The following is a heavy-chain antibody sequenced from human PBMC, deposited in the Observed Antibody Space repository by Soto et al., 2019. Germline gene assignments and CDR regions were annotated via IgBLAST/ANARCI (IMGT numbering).Heavy chain of an antibody. D-gene: IGHD4-17*01. V-gene: IGHV4-39*01. Sequence: SETLSLTCTVSGGSISSSSYYWGWIRQPPGKGLEWIGSIYYSGSTYYNPSLKSRVTISVDTSKNQFSLKLSSVTAADTAVYYCARHVHTEYYGDYLNFTPVWGKGTTVTVSS. J-gene: IGHJ6*04. CDR3: ARHVHTEYYGDYLNFTPV. CDR1: GGSISSSSYY. CDR2: IYYSGST.